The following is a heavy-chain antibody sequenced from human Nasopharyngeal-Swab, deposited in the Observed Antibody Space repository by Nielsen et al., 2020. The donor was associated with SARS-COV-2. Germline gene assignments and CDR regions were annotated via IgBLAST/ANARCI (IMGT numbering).Heavy chain of an antibody. V-gene: IGHV1-69*05. CDR2: IIPIFGTA. D-gene: IGHD3-3*01. J-gene: IGHJ4*02. CDR1: GGTFSSYA. Sequence: SVKVSCKASGGTFSSYAISWVRQAPGQGLEWMGGIIPIFGTANYAQKLQGRVTMTTDTSTSTAYMELRSLRSDDTAVYYCARDVGVAGGDYWGQGTLVTVSS. CDR3: ARDVGVAGGDY.